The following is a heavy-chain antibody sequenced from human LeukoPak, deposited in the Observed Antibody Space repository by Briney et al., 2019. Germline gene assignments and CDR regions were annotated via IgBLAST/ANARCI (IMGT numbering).Heavy chain of an antibody. J-gene: IGHJ4*02. CDR3: ARAKAGYLNDY. Sequence: PSETLSFTCTVSGGSISNYYWSWIRQPPGKGLEWIGYMYYSESTYYNPSLKSRVTISVDTSKNQFSLKLSSVTAADTAVYYCARAKAGYLNDYWGQGTLVTVSS. V-gene: IGHV4-59*01. CDR1: GGSISNYY. CDR2: MYYSEST. D-gene: IGHD2-21*01.